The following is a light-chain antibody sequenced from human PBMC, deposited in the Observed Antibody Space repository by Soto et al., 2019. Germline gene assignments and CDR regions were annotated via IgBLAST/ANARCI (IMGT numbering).Light chain of an antibody. CDR3: AAWDDSLSAPV. CDR2: RNN. CDR1: GSNIGSYY. Sequence: QSVLTQPPSVTGTPGQRVTISCSGSGSNIGSYYVSWYQQVPGTAPKLLIHRNNQRPSGVPDRFSGSKSGTSASLAISGLRSEHEADYYCAAWDDSLSAPVFGGGTKLTVL. V-gene: IGLV1-47*01. J-gene: IGLJ3*02.